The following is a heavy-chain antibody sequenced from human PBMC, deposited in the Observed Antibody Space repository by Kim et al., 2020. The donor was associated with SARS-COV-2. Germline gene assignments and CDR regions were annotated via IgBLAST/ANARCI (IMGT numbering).Heavy chain of an antibody. J-gene: IGHJ5*02. Sequence: SETLSLTCTVSGGSISSYYWSWIRQPPGKGLEWIGYIYYSGSTNYNPSLKSRVTISVDTSKNQFSLKLSSVTAADTAVYYCARSRITMTWAYWFDPWGQGTLVTVSS. CDR3: ARSRITMTWAYWFDP. CDR2: IYYSGST. D-gene: IGHD3-22*01. V-gene: IGHV4-59*01. CDR1: GGSISSYY.